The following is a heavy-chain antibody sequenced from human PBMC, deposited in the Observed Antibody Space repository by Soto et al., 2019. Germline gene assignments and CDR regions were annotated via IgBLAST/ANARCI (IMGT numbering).Heavy chain of an antibody. Sequence: GESLKISCKGSGYSFTSYWIGWVRQMPGKGLEWMGIIYPGDSDTRYSPSFQGQVTISADKSISTAYLRWSSLKASDSAMYYCARSDSSGSEGLYYFDYWGQGTLVTVSS. J-gene: IGHJ4*02. CDR1: GYSFTSYW. CDR2: IYPGDSDT. V-gene: IGHV5-51*01. D-gene: IGHD6-19*01. CDR3: ARSDSSGSEGLYYFDY.